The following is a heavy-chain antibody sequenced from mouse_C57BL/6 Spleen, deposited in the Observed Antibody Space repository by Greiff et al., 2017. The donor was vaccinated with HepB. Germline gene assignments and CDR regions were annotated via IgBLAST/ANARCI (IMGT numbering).Heavy chain of an antibody. V-gene: IGHV5-12*01. Sequence: EVQGVESGGGLVQPGGSLKLSCAASGFTFSDYYMYWVRQTPEKRLEWVAYISNGGGSTYYPDTVKGRFTISRDNAKNTLYLQMSRLKSEDTAMYYCARHEGDGYYGDYAMDYWGQGTSVTVSS. CDR1: GFTFSDYY. CDR3: ARHEGDGYYGDYAMDY. J-gene: IGHJ4*01. CDR2: ISNGGGST. D-gene: IGHD2-3*01.